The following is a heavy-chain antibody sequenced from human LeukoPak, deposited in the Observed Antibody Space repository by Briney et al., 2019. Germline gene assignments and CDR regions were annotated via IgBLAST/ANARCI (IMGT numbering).Heavy chain of an antibody. Sequence: ASVKVSCKASGYTFTNYYMHWVRQAPGQGLEWMGLINPTGTGTNYAQKFRGSVTLTRDTSTTTVYMELSSLRSEDTAVYYCAREESGGYFDYWGQGTPVTVSS. CDR3: AREESGGYFDY. CDR1: GYTFTNYY. J-gene: IGHJ4*02. CDR2: INPTGTGT. V-gene: IGHV1-46*01. D-gene: IGHD2-8*02.